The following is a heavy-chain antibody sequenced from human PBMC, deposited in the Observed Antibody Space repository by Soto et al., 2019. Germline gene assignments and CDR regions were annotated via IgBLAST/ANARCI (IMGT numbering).Heavy chain of an antibody. CDR1: VFTLKNSA. D-gene: IGHD2-15*01. J-gene: IGHJ4*02. V-gene: IGHV3-23*01. CDR3: AKERRGVVSRDFDS. CDR2: ISDVGGYT. Sequence: GGSLRLSCASSVFTLKNSAMHCVRHAPGKGLEWVSGISDVGGYTSYSDGVKGRFTVSRDTSKNTLSLLMNGLRVGDTAIYYCAKERRGVVSRDFDSWGQGPLVNVS.